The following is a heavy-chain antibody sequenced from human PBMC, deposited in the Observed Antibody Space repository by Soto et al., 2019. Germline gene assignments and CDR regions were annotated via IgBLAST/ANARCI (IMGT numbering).Heavy chain of an antibody. J-gene: IGHJ4*02. CDR3: ARHTPAISISDH. CDR1: GGSIRSGGCY. D-gene: IGHD2-15*01. CDR2: IYYSGST. Sequence: SETLSLTCTVSGGSIRSGGCYWGWIRQPPGKGLEWIGSIYYSGSTYYNPSLKSRVTISVDTSKNQFSLKLSSVTAADTAVYYCARHTPAISISDHWGQGTLVTVSS. V-gene: IGHV4-39*01.